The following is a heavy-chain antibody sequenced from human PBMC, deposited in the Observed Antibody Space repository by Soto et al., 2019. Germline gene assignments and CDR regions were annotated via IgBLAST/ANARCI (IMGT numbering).Heavy chain of an antibody. D-gene: IGHD3-10*01. CDR1: GYTFTSYA. V-gene: IGHV1-3*01. Sequence: ASVKVSCKASGYTFTSYAMHWVRPAPGQRLEWMGWINAGNGNTKYSQKFQGRVTITRDTSASTAYMELSSLRSEDTAVYYCASGSAIFLPALDYWGQGTLVTVSS. CDR2: INAGNGNT. J-gene: IGHJ4*02. CDR3: ASGSAIFLPALDY.